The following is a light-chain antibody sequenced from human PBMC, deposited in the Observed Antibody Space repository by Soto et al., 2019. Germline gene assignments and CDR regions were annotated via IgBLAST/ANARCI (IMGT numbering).Light chain of an antibody. J-gene: IGKJ1*01. CDR1: QTVSSR. CDR3: QQYGSSLWT. CDR2: VAS. V-gene: IGKV3-20*01. Sequence: EIVLTESPATLSSSPGERATLSCRASQTVSSRLAWYQQKPGQAPRLLIYVASTRATGIPPRFSGSGSGTDFTLTISRLEPEDFAVYYCQQYGSSLWTFGQGTKVDI.